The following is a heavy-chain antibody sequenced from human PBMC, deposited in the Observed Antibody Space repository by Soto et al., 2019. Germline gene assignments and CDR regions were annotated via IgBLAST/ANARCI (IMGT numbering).Heavy chain of an antibody. CDR2: IIPIFGTT. J-gene: IGHJ6*02. Sequence: QVQLVQSGAEVKKPGSSVKVSCKASGGTFSNYAISWVRQAPGQGLEWMGGIIPIFGTTYYAQKFQGRVTSIGDESATTAYLELSSLRSEDTAMYYCARVEAVAGIYNYHGLDVWGQGTAVSVSS. V-gene: IGHV1-69*12. D-gene: IGHD6-19*01. CDR3: ARVEAVAGIYNYHGLDV. CDR1: GGTFSNYA.